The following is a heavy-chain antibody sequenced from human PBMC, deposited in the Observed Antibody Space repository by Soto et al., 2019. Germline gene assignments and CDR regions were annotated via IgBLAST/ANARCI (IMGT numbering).Heavy chain of an antibody. CDR1: GGSISSYY. Sequence: QVQLQESGPGLVKPSETLSLTCTVSGGSISSYYWSWIRQPPGKGLEWIGYIYYSGSTNYNPSLKRRVTISVDTSKNQFSLKLSSVTAADTAVYYCARSIAARFGLFDYWGQGTLVTVSS. J-gene: IGHJ4*02. D-gene: IGHD6-6*01. CDR2: IYYSGST. CDR3: ARSIAARFGLFDY. V-gene: IGHV4-59*01.